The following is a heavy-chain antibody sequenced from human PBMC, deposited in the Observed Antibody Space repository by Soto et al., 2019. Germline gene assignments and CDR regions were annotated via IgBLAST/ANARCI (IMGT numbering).Heavy chain of an antibody. D-gene: IGHD3-9*01. Sequence: PGGSLRLSCAASGFTFSSYAMSWVRQAPGKGLEWVSYIGAHDDGYTHYAGSVKGRFTVSRDNSKNTLHLQMNSLRADDTAIYYCAKGDWADYWGPGALVTVSS. J-gene: IGHJ4*02. V-gene: IGHV3-23*01. CDR2: IGAHDDGYT. CDR1: GFTFSSYA. CDR3: AKGDWADY.